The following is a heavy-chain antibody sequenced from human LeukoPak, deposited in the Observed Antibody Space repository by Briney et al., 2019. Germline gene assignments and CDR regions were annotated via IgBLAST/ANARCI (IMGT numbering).Heavy chain of an antibody. CDR1: GGSISSYY. Sequence: SETLSLTCAVSGGSISSYYWSWIRQPPGKGLEWIGYIYYSGSTNYNPSLKSRVTISVDTSKNQFSLKLSSVTAADTAVYYCARDATMIVTRPYYAFDIWGQGTMVTVSS. CDR2: IYYSGST. D-gene: IGHD3-22*01. CDR3: ARDATMIVTRPYYAFDI. J-gene: IGHJ3*02. V-gene: IGHV4-59*01.